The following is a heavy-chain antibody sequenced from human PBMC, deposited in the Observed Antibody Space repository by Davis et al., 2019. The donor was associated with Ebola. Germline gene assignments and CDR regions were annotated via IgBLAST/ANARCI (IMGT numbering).Heavy chain of an antibody. Sequence: GESLKTSCAASGFTFSSYEMNWVRQAPGKGLEWVSYISSSCSTIYYADSVKGRFTISRDNAKNSLYLQMNSLRAEDTAVYYCARSSIAARPGYYYGMDVWGQGTTVTVSS. CDR3: ARSSIAARPGYYYGMDV. D-gene: IGHD6-6*01. J-gene: IGHJ6*02. CDR1: GFTFSSYE. V-gene: IGHV3-48*03. CDR2: ISSSCSTI.